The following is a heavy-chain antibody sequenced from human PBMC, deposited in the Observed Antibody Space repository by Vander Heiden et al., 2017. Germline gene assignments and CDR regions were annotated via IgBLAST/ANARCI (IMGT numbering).Heavy chain of an antibody. CDR1: GGSIRSSRYY. Sequence: QLQLQESGPGLVKPSETLSLTCTVSGGSIRSSRYYWGWIRQPPGKGLEWIGSIYYSGSTYYNPSLKSRVTISVDTSKNQFSLKLSSVTAADTAVYYCARTSPYSSSWHGGAFDIWGQGTMVTVSS. J-gene: IGHJ3*02. D-gene: IGHD6-13*01. CDR3: ARTSPYSSSWHGGAFDI. V-gene: IGHV4-39*01. CDR2: IYYSGST.